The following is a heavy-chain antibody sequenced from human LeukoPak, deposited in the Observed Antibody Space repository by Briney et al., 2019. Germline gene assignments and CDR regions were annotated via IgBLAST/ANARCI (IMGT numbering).Heavy chain of an antibody. V-gene: IGHV3-53*01. CDR3: ARIYDSSGYYFHYYYYGMGV. J-gene: IGHJ6*02. CDR1: GFTVSSNY. D-gene: IGHD3-22*01. Sequence: GGSLRLSCAASGFTVSSNYMSWVRQAPGKGLEWVSVIYSGGSTYYADSVKGRFTISRDNSKNTLYLQMNSLRAEDTAVYYCARIYDSSGYYFHYYYYGMGVWGQGTTVTVSS. CDR2: IYSGGST.